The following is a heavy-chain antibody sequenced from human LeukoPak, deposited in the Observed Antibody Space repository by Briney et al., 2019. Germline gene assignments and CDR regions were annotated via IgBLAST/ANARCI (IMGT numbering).Heavy chain of an antibody. CDR2: IIPILDMV. Sequence: ASVKVSCKASGGTFSNSEINWVRQAPGQGLEWVGSIIPILDMVNYAQKIQGRVTITADESTTTVFMELNSLTSEDTAVYYCARGVREWGQGTLVTVSS. J-gene: IGHJ4*02. CDR1: GGTFSNSE. CDR3: ARGVRE. V-gene: IGHV1-69*04.